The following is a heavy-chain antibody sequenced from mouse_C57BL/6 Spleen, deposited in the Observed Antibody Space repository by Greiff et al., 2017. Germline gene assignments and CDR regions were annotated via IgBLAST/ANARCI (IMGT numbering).Heavy chain of an antibody. Sequence: DVHLVESGGGLVKPGGSLKLSCAASGFTFSSYAMSWVRQTPEKRLEWVATISDGGSYTYYPDNVKGRFTISRDNAKNNLYLQMSHLKSEDTAMYYCARDSPRSSYFDVWGTGTTVTVSS. J-gene: IGHJ1*03. D-gene: IGHD1-1*01. CDR1: GFTFSSYA. CDR2: ISDGGSYT. V-gene: IGHV5-4*01. CDR3: ARDSPRSSYFDV.